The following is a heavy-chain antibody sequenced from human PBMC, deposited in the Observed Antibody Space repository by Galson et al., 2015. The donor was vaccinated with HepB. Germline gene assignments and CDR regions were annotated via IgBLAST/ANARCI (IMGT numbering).Heavy chain of an antibody. D-gene: IGHD5-18*01. CDR1: GFTVSSNY. Sequence: SLRLSCAASGFTVSSNYMSWVRQAPGKGLEWVSVIYSGGSTYYADSVKGRFTISRDNSKNTLYLQMNSLRAEDTAVYYCARDTAMVLGYFDYWAREPWSPSPQ. CDR3: ARDTAMVLGYFDY. V-gene: IGHV3-53*01. CDR2: IYSGGST. J-gene: IGHJ4*02.